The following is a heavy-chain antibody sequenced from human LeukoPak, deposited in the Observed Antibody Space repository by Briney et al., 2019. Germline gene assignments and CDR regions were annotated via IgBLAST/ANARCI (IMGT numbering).Heavy chain of an antibody. D-gene: IGHD6-13*01. CDR3: ARAGIAAAGRRGENWFDP. V-gene: IGHV4-38-2*02. CDR1: GYSISSGYY. J-gene: IGHJ5*02. Sequence: KSSETLSLTCTVSGYSISSGYYWGWIRQPPGKGLEWIGSIYHSGSTYYNPSLKSRVTISVDTSKNQFSLKLSSVTAADTAVYYCARAGIAAAGRRGENWFDPWGQGTLVTVSS. CDR2: IYHSGST.